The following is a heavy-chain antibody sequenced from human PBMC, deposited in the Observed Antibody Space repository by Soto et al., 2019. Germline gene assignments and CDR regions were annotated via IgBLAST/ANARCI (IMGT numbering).Heavy chain of an antibody. D-gene: IGHD6-13*01. CDR3: ARDWTVAGTDNYYDS. CDR1: GAFISGYY. Sequence: SETLSLTCTVSGAFISGYYWSWIRQLAGKGLEWIGRIYTRGSTKYSPSLKSRATMSVDTSKKQFSLKLTSVTAADTAVYYCARDWTVAGTDNYYDSWGQGTLVTVSS. V-gene: IGHV4-4*07. J-gene: IGHJ5*01. CDR2: IYTRGST.